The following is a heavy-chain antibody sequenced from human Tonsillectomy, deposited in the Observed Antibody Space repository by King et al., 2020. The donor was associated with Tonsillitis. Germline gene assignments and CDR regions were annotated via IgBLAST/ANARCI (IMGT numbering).Heavy chain of an antibody. CDR3: TTEEVY. Sequence: VQLVESGGGLVKPGGSLRLSCAASGFTFSNAWMSWVRQAPGKGLEWVCRIKSKTDGGTTDYAAPVKGRFTISRDVSKNTLYLQMNSLKTEDTAVYYCTTEEVYWGQGTLVTVSS. J-gene: IGHJ4*02. V-gene: IGHV3-15*01. CDR1: GFTFSNAW. CDR2: IKSKTDGGTT.